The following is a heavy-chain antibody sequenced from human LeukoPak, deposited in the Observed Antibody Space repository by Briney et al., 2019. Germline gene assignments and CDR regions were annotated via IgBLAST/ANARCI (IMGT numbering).Heavy chain of an antibody. Sequence: GGSLRLSCAASGFTFSSYSMNWVRQAPGKGLEWVSHISSSSSHIYDADSVKGRFTISRDNAKNSLYLQMNSLRAEDTAVYYCARVPGGGILSPFDYWGQGTLVTVSS. J-gene: IGHJ4*02. CDR3: ARVPGGGILSPFDY. D-gene: IGHD3-16*01. CDR1: GFTFSSYS. CDR2: ISSSSSHI. V-gene: IGHV3-21*01.